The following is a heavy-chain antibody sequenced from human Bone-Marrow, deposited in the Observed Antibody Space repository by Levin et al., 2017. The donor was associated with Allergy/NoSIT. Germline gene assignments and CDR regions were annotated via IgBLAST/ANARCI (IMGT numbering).Heavy chain of an antibody. CDR2: ISYDGSNK. CDR3: ARSSVLLWFGESTDAFDI. J-gene: IGHJ3*02. D-gene: IGHD3-10*01. V-gene: IGHV3-30-3*01. Sequence: GESLKISCAASGFTFSSYAMHWVRQAPGKGLEWVAVISYDGSNKYYADSVKGRFTISRDNSKNTLYLQMNSLRAEDTAVYYCARSSVLLWFGESTDAFDIWGQGTMVTVSS. CDR1: GFTFSSYA.